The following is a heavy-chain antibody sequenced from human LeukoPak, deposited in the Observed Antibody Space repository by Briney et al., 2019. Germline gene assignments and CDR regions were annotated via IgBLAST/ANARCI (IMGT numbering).Heavy chain of an antibody. J-gene: IGHJ6*03. CDR1: GFTFSSYT. D-gene: IGHD6-25*01. Sequence: GGSLRLSCAASGFTFSSYTMNWVRQPPGKGLEWVSNIGTSSTTIYYADSVKGRFTTSRDNAKNSLYLQMNGLRADDTAVYYCARFAAGGSYYYYMDVWGKGTTVTVSS. V-gene: IGHV3-48*01. CDR3: ARFAAGGSYYYYMDV. CDR2: IGTSSTTI.